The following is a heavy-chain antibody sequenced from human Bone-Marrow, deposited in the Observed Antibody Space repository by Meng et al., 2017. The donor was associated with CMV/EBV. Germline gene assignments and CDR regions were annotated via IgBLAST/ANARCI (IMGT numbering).Heavy chain of an antibody. Sequence: GESLKISCKASGYTFTGYYMYWVRQAPGQGLEWMGWINSNSGGTNYAQKCQGRVTMNRDTSISTAYMQLSRLGSDDTAVYYCARDARGGKWLDMDYWGQGTLVTVSS. CDR1: GYTFTGYY. J-gene: IGHJ4*02. CDR2: INSNSGGT. CDR3: ARDARGGKWLDMDY. D-gene: IGHD6-19*01. V-gene: IGHV1-2*02.